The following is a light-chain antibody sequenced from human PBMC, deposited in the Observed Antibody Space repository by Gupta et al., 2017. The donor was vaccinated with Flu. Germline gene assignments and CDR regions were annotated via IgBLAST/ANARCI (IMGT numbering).Light chain of an antibody. Sequence: DVVMRQSPLSLSVTLGQAASISCRSSQSLVYKNGITYLTWFQQRPGQSPRRLIYEVSNRDSGVPDRFSGSGSVTDFTLKISRVEAEDVGVYYCMRCTHPWTFGQWTRLEI. V-gene: IGKV2-30*01. CDR1: QSLVYKNGITY. J-gene: IGKJ2*02. CDR3: MRCTHPWT. CDR2: EVS.